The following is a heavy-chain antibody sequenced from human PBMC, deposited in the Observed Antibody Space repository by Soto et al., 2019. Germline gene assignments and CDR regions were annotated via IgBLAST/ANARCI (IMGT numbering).Heavy chain of an antibody. CDR2: TSYDGNNI. J-gene: IGHJ4*02. Sequence: QVQLVESGGGVVQPGTSLRLSCATSGFTFTNFGIHWVRQAPGKGLEWVAVTSYDGNNIYYGDSVKGRFTISRDNSKNTLYLQRDSLRLEDTAVYYCAKTQSSGWYGVDYWGQGALVTVSS. CDR1: GFTFTNFG. V-gene: IGHV3-30*18. CDR3: AKTQSSGWYGVDY. D-gene: IGHD6-13*01.